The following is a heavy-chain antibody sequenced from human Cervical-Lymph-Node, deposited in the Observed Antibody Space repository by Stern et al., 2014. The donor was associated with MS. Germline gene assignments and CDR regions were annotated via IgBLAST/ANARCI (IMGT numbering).Heavy chain of an antibody. D-gene: IGHD6-13*01. V-gene: IGHV4-4*02. CDR2: IYHGGSP. CDR1: GGSISSSNW. CDR3: ARHHSIAAAVFDY. J-gene: IGHJ4*02. Sequence: QVQLVQSGPGLVKPSGTLSLTCAVSGGSISSSNWWSWVRQPPGKGLEGVGKIYHGGSPNYTPSLKSRVTISVDKSKNQFSLKLSSVTAADTAVYYCARHHSIAAAVFDYWGQGTLVTVSS.